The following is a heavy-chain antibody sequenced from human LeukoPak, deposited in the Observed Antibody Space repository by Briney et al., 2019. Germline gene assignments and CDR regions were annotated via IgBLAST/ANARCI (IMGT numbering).Heavy chain of an antibody. V-gene: IGHV3-74*01. J-gene: IGHJ4*02. CDR3: ARDGIAAVDFDY. CDR1: GFTFSTYW. CDR2: VNGDGSST. D-gene: IGHD6-13*01. Sequence: GGSLRLSCAASGFTFSTYWMHWVRQAPGKGLVWVSRVNGDGSSTNCSDSVKGRFTISRDNAKNTLYLQMNSLRAEDTAVYYCARDGIAAVDFDYWGQGILVTVSS.